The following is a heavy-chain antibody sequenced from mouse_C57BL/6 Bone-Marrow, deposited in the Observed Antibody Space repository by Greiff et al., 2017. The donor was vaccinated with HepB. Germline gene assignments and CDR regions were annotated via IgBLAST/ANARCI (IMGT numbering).Heavy chain of an antibody. Sequence: EVKLVESGTVLARPGASVKMSCKTSGYTFTSYWMHWVKQRPGQGLEWIGAIYPGNSDTSYNQKFKGKAKLTAVTSASTAYMELSSLTNEDSAVYYCTREDFTTVVADYAMDYWGQGASVTVSS. J-gene: IGHJ4*01. CDR2: IYPGNSDT. V-gene: IGHV1-5*01. CDR3: TREDFTTVVADYAMDY. CDR1: GYTFTSYW. D-gene: IGHD1-1*01.